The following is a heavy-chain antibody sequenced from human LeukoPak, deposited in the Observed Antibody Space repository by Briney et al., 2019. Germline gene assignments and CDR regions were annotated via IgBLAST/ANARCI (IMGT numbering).Heavy chain of an antibody. D-gene: IGHD3-22*01. V-gene: IGHV3-9*01. CDR2: ISWNSGSI. CDR3: ARGADSSHRVLRTFNYFDY. CDR1: GFTFDDYA. Sequence: GGSLRLSCAASGFTFDDYAMHWVRQAPGKGLEWVSGISWNSGSIGYADSVKGRFTISRDNAKNSLYLQMNSLRAEDTAVYYCARGADSSHRVLRTFNYFDYWGQGTLVTVSS. J-gene: IGHJ4*02.